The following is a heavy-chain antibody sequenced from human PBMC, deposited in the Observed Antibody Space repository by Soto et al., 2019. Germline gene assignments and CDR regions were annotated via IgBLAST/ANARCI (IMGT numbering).Heavy chain of an antibody. Sequence: PXESLSLACAASGFTFSSYGMHWVRQAPGKGLEWVAVISYDGSNKYYADSVKGRFTISRDNSKNTLYLQMNSLRAEDTAVYYCAKAGLRDYYGMDVWGQGTTVTV. J-gene: IGHJ6*02. CDR2: ISYDGSNK. CDR1: GFTFSSYG. D-gene: IGHD4-17*01. CDR3: AKAGLRDYYGMDV. V-gene: IGHV3-30*18.